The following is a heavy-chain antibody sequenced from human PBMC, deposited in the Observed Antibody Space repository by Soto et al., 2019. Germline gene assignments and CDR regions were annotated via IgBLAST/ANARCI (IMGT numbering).Heavy chain of an antibody. V-gene: IGHV1-18*01. CDR3: ARFEDCSGGSCYSVLPDY. CDR2: ISAYNGNT. CDR1: GYTFTSYG. Sequence: ASVKVSCKASGYTFTSYGISWVRQAPGQGLEWMGWISAYNGNTNYAQKLQGRVTMTTDTSTSTAYMELRSLRSDDTAVYYCARFEDCSGGSCYSVLPDYWGQRTLVTVSS. J-gene: IGHJ4*02. D-gene: IGHD2-15*01.